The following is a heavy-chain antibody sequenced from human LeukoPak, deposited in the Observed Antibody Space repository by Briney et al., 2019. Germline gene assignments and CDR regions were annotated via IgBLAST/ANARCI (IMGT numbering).Heavy chain of an antibody. CDR1: GYTFTSYD. J-gene: IGHJ1*01. D-gene: IGHD4-17*01. Sequence: ASVKVSCKASGYTFTSYDINWVRQATGQGLEWMGWMNPNSGNTGYAQKFQGRVTMTRNTSVSTAYMELSSLRAEDTAVYYCATHYGDYVGEYFQHWGQGTLVTVSS. V-gene: IGHV1-8*01. CDR2: MNPNSGNT. CDR3: ATHYGDYVGEYFQH.